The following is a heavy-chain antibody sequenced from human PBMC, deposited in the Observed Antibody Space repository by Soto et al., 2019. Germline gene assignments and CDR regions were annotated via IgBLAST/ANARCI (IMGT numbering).Heavy chain of an antibody. D-gene: IGHD6-19*01. Sequence: PSETLSLTCTVSGDSITSGDYYWSWVRQPPGKGLEWIGYIFYSGSTYYKASLKSRVTISLDMSRNQFSLKLTSVTAADTAVYYCARAEVAVAGGGWFDAWGHGTLVTVSS. CDR3: ARAEVAVAGGGWFDA. CDR2: IFYSGST. V-gene: IGHV4-30-4*01. CDR1: GDSITSGDYY. J-gene: IGHJ5*01.